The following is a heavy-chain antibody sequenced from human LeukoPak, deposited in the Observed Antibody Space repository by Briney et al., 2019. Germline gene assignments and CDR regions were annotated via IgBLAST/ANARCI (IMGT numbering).Heavy chain of an antibody. CDR2: IYYSGST. CDR3: AREVDFWSQAFDI. V-gene: IGHV4-59*01. CDR1: GGSFSSYY. D-gene: IGHD3-3*01. J-gene: IGHJ3*02. Sequence: SETLSLTCTVSGGSFSSYYWSWIRQPPGKGLEWIGYIYYSGSTSYNPSLKSRVTISVDTSKNQFSLKLSSVTAADTAVYYCAREVDFWSQAFDIWGQGTMVTVSS.